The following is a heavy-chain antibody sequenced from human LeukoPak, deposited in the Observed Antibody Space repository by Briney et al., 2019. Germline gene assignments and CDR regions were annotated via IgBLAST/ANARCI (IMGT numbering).Heavy chain of an antibody. CDR1: GGSISSYY. D-gene: IGHD6-19*01. Sequence: PSETLSLTCTVSGGSISSYYWGWIRQPPGKGLEWIGSIYYSGSTYYNPSLKSRVTISVDTSKNQFSLKLSSVTAADTNVYYCARTGRKAVAGTGLDYWGQGTLVTVSS. J-gene: IGHJ4*02. CDR3: ARTGRKAVAGTGLDY. CDR2: IYYSGST. V-gene: IGHV4-39*01.